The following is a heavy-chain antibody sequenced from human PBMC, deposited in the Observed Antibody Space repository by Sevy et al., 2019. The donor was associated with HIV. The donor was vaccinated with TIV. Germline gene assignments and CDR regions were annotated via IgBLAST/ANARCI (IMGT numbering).Heavy chain of an antibody. CDR1: GFTFGAYA. CDR2: IGASGVAT. Sequence: GGSLRLSCTASGFTFGAYAMNWVRQAPGEGLEWVSGIGASGVATYYADSVKGRFTVSRENSNKTLFLQMNSLRLEDTAIYYCARWRVTDGDYVGLDPWGQGTLVTVSS. CDR3: ARWRVTDGDYVGLDP. D-gene: IGHD4-17*01. V-gene: IGHV3-23*01. J-gene: IGHJ5*02.